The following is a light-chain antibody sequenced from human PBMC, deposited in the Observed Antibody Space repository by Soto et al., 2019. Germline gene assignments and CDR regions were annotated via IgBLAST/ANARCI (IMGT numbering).Light chain of an antibody. V-gene: IGKV3-15*01. Sequence: EIVMTQSPATLSVSPGETATLSCRASQSVSSNLAWYQQKPGQAPRLLIYGASTWATGNPARFSGSGSGTEFILTISSLQSEDFAVYYCQQYNNWPLTFGGGTKVEIK. J-gene: IGKJ4*01. CDR1: QSVSSN. CDR2: GAS. CDR3: QQYNNWPLT.